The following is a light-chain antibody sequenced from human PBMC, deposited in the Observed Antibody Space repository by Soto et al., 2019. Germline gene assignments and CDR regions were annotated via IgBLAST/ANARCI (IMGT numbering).Light chain of an antibody. CDR1: SSDVGAYDY. CDR2: EVR. CDR3: SSYTTSNTWV. Sequence: QSALTQPASVSGSPGQSITISCTGTSSDVGAYDYVSWYQQHPGKAPKLILYEVRNRPSGLSNRFSGSKSGNTASLTISGLQAEDEADYYCSSYTTSNTWVFGGGTQLTVL. V-gene: IGLV2-14*01. J-gene: IGLJ3*02.